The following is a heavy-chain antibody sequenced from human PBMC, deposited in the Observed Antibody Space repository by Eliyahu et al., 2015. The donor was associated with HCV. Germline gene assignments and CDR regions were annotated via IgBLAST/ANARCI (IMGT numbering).Heavy chain of an antibody. CDR3: ARDAGGLMDV. J-gene: IGHJ6*02. Sequence: QVQLMESGGGVVQPGRSLXLSCVXSGFTFSSYGMHWVRQAPGKGLEWVAVIWYDGSNKYYADSVKGRFTISRDNSKNTLYLQMNSLRAEDRAVYYCARDAGGLMDVWGQGTTVTVSS. CDR2: IWYDGSNK. CDR1: GFTFSSYG. V-gene: IGHV3-33*01.